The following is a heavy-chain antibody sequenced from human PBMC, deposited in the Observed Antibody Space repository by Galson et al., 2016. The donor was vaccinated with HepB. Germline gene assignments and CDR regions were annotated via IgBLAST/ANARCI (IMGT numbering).Heavy chain of an antibody. CDR3: ARGKSLWTTPWNYGLDV. CDR1: GFTFSFYD. V-gene: IGHV3-13*01. CDR2: IGTAPGDT. Sequence: SLRLSCAASGFTFSFYDMHWVRQVTGKGLEWISAIGTAPGDTYYSTSVKGRFTISRENAKNSLFLHMSSLRAGGTAVYYCARGKSLWTTPWNYGLDVWGKGTTVTVSS. J-gene: IGHJ6*04. D-gene: IGHD3-10*01.